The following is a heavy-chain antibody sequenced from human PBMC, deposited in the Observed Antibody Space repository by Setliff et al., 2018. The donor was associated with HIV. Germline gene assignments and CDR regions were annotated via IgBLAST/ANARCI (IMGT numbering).Heavy chain of an antibody. CDR1: GYTFTSYA. D-gene: IGHD6-13*01. J-gene: IGHJ6*02. CDR3: AREIVAAAGTYYYYGMDV. CDR2: INGGNGNT. V-gene: IGHV1-3*01. Sequence: ASVKVSCKASGYTFTSYAIHWVRQAPGHRLEWMGWINGGNGNTKYSQKFQGRVTITRDTSASTAYMELSSLRSEDTAVYYCAREIVAAAGTYYYYGMDVWGQGTTVTVSS.